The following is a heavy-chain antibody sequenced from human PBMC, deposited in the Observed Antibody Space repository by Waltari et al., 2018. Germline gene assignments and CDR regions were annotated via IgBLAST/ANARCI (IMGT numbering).Heavy chain of an antibody. Sequence: QVQLVESGGGVVQPGRSLRLSCAASGFTFSSYAMHWVRQAPGKGLEWVAVISYDGSNKYYADSVKGRFTISRDNSKNTLYLQMNSRRAEDTAVYYCARDWDADFDYWGQGTLVTVSS. CDR3: ARDWDADFDY. J-gene: IGHJ4*02. CDR1: GFTFSSYA. D-gene: IGHD1-26*01. V-gene: IGHV3-30-3*01. CDR2: ISYDGSNK.